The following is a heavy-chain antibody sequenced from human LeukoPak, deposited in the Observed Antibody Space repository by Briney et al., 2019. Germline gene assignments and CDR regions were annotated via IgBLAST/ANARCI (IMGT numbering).Heavy chain of an antibody. CDR2: IYYSGST. Sequence: ETLSLTCTVSGGSVSSTSYYGSWIRQPPGKGLEWIGYIYYSGSTNYNPSLKSRVTISVDTSKNQFSLKLSSVTAADTAVYYCARAGRYCSGGSCLDYWGQGTLVTVSS. CDR1: GGSVSSTSYY. D-gene: IGHD2-15*01. V-gene: IGHV4-61*01. CDR3: ARAGRYCSGGSCLDY. J-gene: IGHJ4*02.